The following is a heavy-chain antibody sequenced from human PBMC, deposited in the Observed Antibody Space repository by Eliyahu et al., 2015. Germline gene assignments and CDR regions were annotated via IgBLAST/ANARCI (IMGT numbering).Heavy chain of an antibody. Sequence: LQPFGSLRLCCAASGFTFSDHFMDWVRQAPGKGLEWLXRIRNEGHSYPTEYAASVKGRFTISRDDXKNSLYLQMNSLKTEDTAVYYCARDSWCLGDYWGQGILVTVSS. V-gene: IGHV3-72*01. CDR2: IRNEGHSYPT. D-gene: IGHD2-21*02. J-gene: IGHJ4*02. CDR1: GFTFSDHF. CDR3: ARDSWCLGDY.